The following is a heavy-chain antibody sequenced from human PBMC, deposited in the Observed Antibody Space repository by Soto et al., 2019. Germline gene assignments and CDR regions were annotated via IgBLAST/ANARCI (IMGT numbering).Heavy chain of an antibody. CDR3: ARVNIVDSSEFDP. Sequence: SETLSLTCTVSGGSISSGGYYWSWIRQHPGKGLEWIGYIYYSGSTYYNPSLKSRVTISVDTSKNQFSLKLSSVTVADTAVYYCARVNIVDSSEFDPWGQGTLVTVSS. D-gene: IGHD3-16*02. J-gene: IGHJ5*02. V-gene: IGHV4-31*03. CDR1: GGSISSGGYY. CDR2: IYYSGST.